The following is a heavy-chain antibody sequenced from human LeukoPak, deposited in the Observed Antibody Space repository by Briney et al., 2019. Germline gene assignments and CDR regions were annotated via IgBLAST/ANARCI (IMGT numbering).Heavy chain of an antibody. Sequence: ASVKVSCKLSGYTFIHYFMHWERQAPGQGLEWIGRIHTNSAGTKYAQKFQGRVTMTRDTSISTAYMELSRLTSDDTAVYYCARGNPYSSSCAYWGQGTLVTVSS. CDR2: IHTNSAGT. CDR1: GYTFIHYF. V-gene: IGHV1-2*06. J-gene: IGHJ4*02. CDR3: ARGNPYSSSCAY. D-gene: IGHD6-13*01.